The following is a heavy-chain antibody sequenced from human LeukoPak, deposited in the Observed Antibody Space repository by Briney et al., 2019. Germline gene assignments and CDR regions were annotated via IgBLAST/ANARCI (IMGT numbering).Heavy chain of an antibody. D-gene: IGHD3-22*01. J-gene: IGHJ4*02. CDR3: AREKTNYYDSSGFDY. CDR1: GFTFSSYE. Sequence: GGSLRLSCAASGFTFSSYEMNWVRQAPGKGLEWVSYISSSGSTIYYADSVKGRFTISRDNAKNSLYLRMNSLRAEDTAVYYCAREKTNYYDSSGFDYWGQGTLVTVSS. CDR2: ISSSGSTI. V-gene: IGHV3-48*03.